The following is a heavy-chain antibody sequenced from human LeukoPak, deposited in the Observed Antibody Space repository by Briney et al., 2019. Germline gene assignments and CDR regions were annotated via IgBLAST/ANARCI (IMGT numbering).Heavy chain of an antibody. CDR3: ASSRTYCSSTNCYAPDDAFDI. J-gene: IGHJ3*02. Sequence: GASVKVSCKASGYTFTGYYMHWVRQAPGQGLEWMGWINPNSGGTNYAQKFQGRVTMTRDTSISTAYMELSRLRSDDTAVYYCASSRTYCSSTNCYAPDDAFDIWGQGTMVTVSS. CDR2: INPNSGGT. V-gene: IGHV1-2*02. CDR1: GYTFTGYY. D-gene: IGHD2-2*01.